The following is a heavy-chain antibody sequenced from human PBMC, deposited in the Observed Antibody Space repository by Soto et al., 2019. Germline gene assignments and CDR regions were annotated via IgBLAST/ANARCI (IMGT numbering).Heavy chain of an antibody. D-gene: IGHD2-15*01. CDR1: GFTFSSYG. CDR2: IRFDGTNK. CDR3: PRWLLGESCFDP. V-gene: IGHV3-33*01. Sequence: QVQLVESGGGVVQPGRSLRLSCAASGFTFSSYGMHWARQAPGKVLEWVAVIRFDGTNKYYADSVKGRFTISRDKSKNTVYLQMNSLRLDVTDVYYCPRWLLGESCFDPWGQGTLVIVS. J-gene: IGHJ5*02.